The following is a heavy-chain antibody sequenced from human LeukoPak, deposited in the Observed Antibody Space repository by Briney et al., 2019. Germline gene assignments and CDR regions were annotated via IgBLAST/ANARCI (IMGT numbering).Heavy chain of an antibody. CDR2: IYYSGIP. D-gene: IGHD3-16*01. V-gene: IGHV4-61*05. Sequence: SETLSLTCTVSGGSISSSSYYWGWIRQPPGKGLEWIGYIYYSGIPNYNLSLKSRVNISVDTSKNQFSLKLSSVTAADTAVYARYATGTPNWYFDLWGRGTLVTVSS. CDR3: YATGTPNWYFDL. J-gene: IGHJ2*01. CDR1: GGSISSSSYY.